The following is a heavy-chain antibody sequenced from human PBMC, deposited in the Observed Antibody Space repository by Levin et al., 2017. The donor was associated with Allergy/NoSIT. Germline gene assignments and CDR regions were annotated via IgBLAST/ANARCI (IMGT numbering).Heavy chain of an antibody. CDR1: GFSFSSYS. V-gene: IGHV3-48*01. CDR2: SSGISSI. J-gene: IGHJ3*01. Sequence: GGSLRLSCAASGFSFSSYSMNWVRQAPGKGLEWGAYSSGISSIYYADSVKGRFTISRDTAKNSLYLQMNSLRAEDTAVYYCARIKSGSGSYGAFDFWGQGTMVTVSS. CDR3: ARIKSGSGSYGAFDF. D-gene: IGHD3-10*01.